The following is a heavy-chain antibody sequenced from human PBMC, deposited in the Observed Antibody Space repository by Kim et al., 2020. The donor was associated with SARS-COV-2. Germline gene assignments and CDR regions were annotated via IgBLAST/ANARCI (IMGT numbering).Heavy chain of an antibody. CDR3: ASPYYDSSGYSHDAFDI. D-gene: IGHD3-22*01. J-gene: IGHJ3*02. CDR1: GYTFTGYY. Sequence: ASVKVSCKASGYTFTGYYVHWVRQAPGQGLEWMGRIYPNSGGTNYVEKFQGRVTMTRDTSMTTSYMELSSLRSDDTAVYYCASPYYDSSGYSHDAFDIWGQGTMVTVSS. CDR2: IYPNSGGT. V-gene: IGHV1-2*06.